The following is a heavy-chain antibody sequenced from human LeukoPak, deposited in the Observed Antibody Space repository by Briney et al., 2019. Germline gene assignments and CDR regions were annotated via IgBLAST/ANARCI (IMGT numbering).Heavy chain of an antibody. CDR2: ISSSSSYI. V-gene: IGHV3-21*01. Sequence: GGSLRLSCAASGFTFSSYSMNWVRQAPGKGLEWVSSISSSSSYIYYADSVKGRSTISRDNAKNSLYLQMNSLRAEDTAVYYCARDGLAVVVDSYYFDYWGQGTLVTVSS. J-gene: IGHJ4*02. CDR3: ARDGLAVVVDSYYFDY. CDR1: GFTFSSYS. D-gene: IGHD6-19*01.